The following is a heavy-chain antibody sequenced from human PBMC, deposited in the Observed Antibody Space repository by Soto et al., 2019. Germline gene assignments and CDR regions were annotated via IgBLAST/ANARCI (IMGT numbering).Heavy chain of an antibody. J-gene: IGHJ4*02. D-gene: IGHD5-12*01. Sequence: GGSVRLSGAASGGSFGNFAMNWVRQPPGKGLELVSSVDYSGTYTFYAASVKGRFTISRDNSQNMVYLEMNSLRADDTAVYYCTKRSGGFSEFDYWGQGAMVTVSS. CDR1: GGSFGNFA. CDR3: TKRSGGFSEFDY. CDR2: VDYSGTYT. V-gene: IGHV3-23*01.